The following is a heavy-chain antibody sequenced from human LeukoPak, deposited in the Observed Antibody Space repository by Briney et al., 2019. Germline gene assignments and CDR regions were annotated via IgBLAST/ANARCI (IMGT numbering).Heavy chain of an antibody. CDR3: ARFSDIVVVPAAMGPHDY. CDR1: GYTFTGYY. V-gene: IGHV1-2*06. J-gene: IGHJ4*02. Sequence: ASVKVSCKASGYTFTGYYMHWVRQALGQGLEWMGRINPNSGGTNYAQKFQGRVTMTRDTSISTAYMELSRLRSDDTAVYYCARFSDIVVVPAAMGPHDYWGQGTLVTVSS. D-gene: IGHD2-2*01. CDR2: INPNSGGT.